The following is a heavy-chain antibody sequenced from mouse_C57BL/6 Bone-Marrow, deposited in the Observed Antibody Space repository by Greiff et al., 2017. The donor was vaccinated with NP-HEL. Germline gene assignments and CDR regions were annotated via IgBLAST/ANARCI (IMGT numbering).Heavy chain of an antibody. CDR2: IYPRSGNT. CDR1: GYTFTSYG. D-gene: IGHD1-1*01. CDR3: ARRRVTTVVAKGGFDY. J-gene: IGHJ2*01. Sequence: QVQLQQSGAELARPGASVKLSCKASGYTFTSYGISWVKQRTGQGLEWIGEIYPRSGNTYYNEEFKGKATLTADKSSSTAYMELRSLTSEDSAVYFCARRRVTTVVAKGGFDYWGQGTTLTVSS. V-gene: IGHV1-81*01.